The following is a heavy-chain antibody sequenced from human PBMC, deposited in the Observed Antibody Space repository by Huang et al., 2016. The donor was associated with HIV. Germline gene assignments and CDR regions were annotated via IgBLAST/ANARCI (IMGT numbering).Heavy chain of an antibody. Sequence: QVQLVQSGAEVRKPGASVKVSCKVSGYILTELAPHWVRQSPGKGLEGMGCSDPEDGETMYAEKLQGRVTMTEDTSTDTAYLELSGLTSDDTAVYYCATHSGGDSYAPYYWGQGTLVTVSS. CDR1: GYILTELA. CDR2: SDPEDGET. V-gene: IGHV1-24*01. J-gene: IGHJ4*02. D-gene: IGHD2-21*02. CDR3: ATHSGGDSYAPYY.